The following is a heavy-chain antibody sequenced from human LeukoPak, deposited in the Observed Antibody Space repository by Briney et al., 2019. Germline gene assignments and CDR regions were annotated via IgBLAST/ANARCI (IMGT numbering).Heavy chain of an antibody. Sequence: SETLSLTCAVSGGSISSSSYYWGWIRQPPGKGLEWIGSIYYSGSTNYNPSLKSRVTISVDTSKNQFSLKLSSVTAADTAVYYCARGGRDYVWGSYRSIPFDYWGQGTLVTVSS. CDR1: GGSISSSSYY. CDR3: ARGGRDYVWGSYRSIPFDY. D-gene: IGHD3-16*02. V-gene: IGHV4-39*07. J-gene: IGHJ4*02. CDR2: IYYSGST.